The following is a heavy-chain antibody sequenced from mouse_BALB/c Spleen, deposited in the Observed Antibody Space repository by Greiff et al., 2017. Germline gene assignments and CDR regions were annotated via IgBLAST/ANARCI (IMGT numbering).Heavy chain of an antibody. CDR3: ARENYGGFDY. Sequence: EVQVVESGGGLVKPGGSLKLSCAASGFTFSSYAMSWVRQTPEKRLEWVATISSGGSYTYYPDSVKGRFTISRDNAKNTLYLQMSSLRSEDTAMYYCARENYGGFDYWGQGTTLTVSS. V-gene: IGHV5-9-3*01. D-gene: IGHD1-1*01. CDR2: ISSGGSYT. CDR1: GFTFSSYA. J-gene: IGHJ2*01.